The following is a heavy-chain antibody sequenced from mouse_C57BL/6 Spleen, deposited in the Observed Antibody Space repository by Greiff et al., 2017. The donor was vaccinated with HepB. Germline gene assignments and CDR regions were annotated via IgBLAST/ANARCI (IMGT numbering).Heavy chain of an antibody. CDR3: ASWHYGRSPFDY. Sequence: QVQLQQPGAELVRPGSSVKLSCKASGYTFTSYWMHWVKQSPIQGLEWIGNIDPSDSETHYNQKFKDKATLTVDKSSITAYMQLSILTYEDSAVYFCASWHYGRSPFDYWGPVTTLTVST. CDR2: IDPSDSET. V-gene: IGHV1-52*01. D-gene: IGHD1-1*01. CDR1: GYTFTSYW. J-gene: IGHJ2*01.